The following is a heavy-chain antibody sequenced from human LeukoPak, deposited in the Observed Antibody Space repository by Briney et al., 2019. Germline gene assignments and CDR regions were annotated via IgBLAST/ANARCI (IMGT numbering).Heavy chain of an antibody. CDR2: IYPGDSDT. V-gene: IGHV5-51*01. J-gene: IGHJ4*02. D-gene: IGHD6-19*01. CDR3: ARRDSSGWYY. Sequence: GESLKISCKGSGYSFSTYWIGWVRQMPGKGLEWLGIIYPGDSDTTYSPSFQGQVTLSADKSISTAYLQWSSLKAADTAMYYCARRDSSGWYYWGQGTLVTVSS. CDR1: GYSFSTYW.